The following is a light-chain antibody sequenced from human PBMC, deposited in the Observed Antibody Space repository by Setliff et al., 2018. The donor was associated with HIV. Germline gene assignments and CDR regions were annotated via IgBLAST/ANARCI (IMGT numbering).Light chain of an antibody. CDR3: QSYDSRLSGYV. V-gene: IGLV1-40*01. CDR1: SSNIGAGFD. CDR2: SFT. Sequence: QSVLTQPPSVSGAPGQRVTISCTGSSSNIGAGFDVHWYQQFPGTAPKLLIYSFTNRPSGVPDRFSGSKSGTSASLDIAGLQAEDEADYYCQSYDSRLSGYVFGTGTKVTVL. J-gene: IGLJ1*01.